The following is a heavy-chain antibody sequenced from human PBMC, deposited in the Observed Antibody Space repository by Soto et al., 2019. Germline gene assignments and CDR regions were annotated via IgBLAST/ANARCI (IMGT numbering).Heavy chain of an antibody. Sequence: QVQLVESGGGVVQPGRSLRLSCAASGFTFSSYGMHWVRQAPGKGLEWVAVIWYDGSNKYYADSVKGRFTISRDNSKNTLYLQMNSLRAEDTAVYYCARDPGEMATLYWFDPWGQGTLVTVSS. CDR1: GFTFSSYG. CDR3: ARDPGEMATLYWFDP. J-gene: IGHJ5*02. CDR2: IWYDGSNK. D-gene: IGHD5-12*01. V-gene: IGHV3-33*01.